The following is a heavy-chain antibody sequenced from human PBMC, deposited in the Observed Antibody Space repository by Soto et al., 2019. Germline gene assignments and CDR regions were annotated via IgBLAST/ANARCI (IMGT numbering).Heavy chain of an antibody. J-gene: IGHJ4*02. D-gene: IGHD1-20*01. CDR1: SGSISTYY. Sequence: QVQLQESGPGLVKPSETLSLTCNVSSGSISTYYWNWIRQPPGKGLEWIGYIYYSGSTNYNXSLXXXXXXXXXXXXXXXXXXXXXXXXXXTAVYYCXRAPNWNEWFDYWGQGTLVTVSS. CDR3: XRAPNWNEWFDY. CDR2: IYYSGST. V-gene: IGHV4-59*01.